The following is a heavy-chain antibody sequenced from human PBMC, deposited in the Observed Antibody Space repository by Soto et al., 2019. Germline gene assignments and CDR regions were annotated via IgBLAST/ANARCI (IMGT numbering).Heavy chain of an antibody. D-gene: IGHD3-3*01. CDR2: INPATGAA. J-gene: IGHJ3*02. V-gene: IGHV1-2*02. Sequence: QLHLVQSGAVVKKPGASVTVSCSASGYPVTAYYMHWVRQAPGRGLEWMGGINPATGAAKYTQTFQGMVTMTRDRSTSTVFMELSGLTSEETAVFYCARGGGVGVAGSAAFDMWGQGTLVTVSS. CDR1: GYPVTAYY. CDR3: ARGGGVGVAGSAAFDM.